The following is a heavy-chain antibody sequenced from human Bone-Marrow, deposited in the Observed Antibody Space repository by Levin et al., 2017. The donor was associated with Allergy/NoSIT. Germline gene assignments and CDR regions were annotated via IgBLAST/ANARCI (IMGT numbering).Heavy chain of an antibody. Sequence: QAGGSLRLSCVASGFKLRSYWMTWVRQSPGKGLEWVANIKPDGSEKKYVDSVKGRFTISKDDAKSSLDLEMNSLRAEDTAVYYCARLYYAYWSGYQMYYYGMDVWGQGTTVIVSS. D-gene: IGHD3-3*01. CDR2: IKPDGSEK. CDR3: ARLYYAYWSGYQMYYYGMDV. CDR1: GFKLRSYW. J-gene: IGHJ6*02. V-gene: IGHV3-7*01.